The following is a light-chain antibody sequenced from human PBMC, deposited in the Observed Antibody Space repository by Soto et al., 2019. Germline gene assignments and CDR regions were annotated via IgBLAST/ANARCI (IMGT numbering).Light chain of an antibody. CDR2: GAS. CDR1: QSVSSR. Sequence: MVLTQTPGTVSLSPWERATLSCGASQSVSSRLAWYQQKPGQAPRLLIYGASTRATGIPARFSGSGSGTAFTLTINSLQSEDFAVYYCQQYNNWPRTFGQGTKVDIK. J-gene: IGKJ1*01. CDR3: QQYNNWPRT. V-gene: IGKV3-15*01.